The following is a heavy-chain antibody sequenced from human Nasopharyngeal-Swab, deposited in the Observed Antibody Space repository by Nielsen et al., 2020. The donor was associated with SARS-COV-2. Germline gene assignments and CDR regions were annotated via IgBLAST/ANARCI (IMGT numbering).Heavy chain of an antibody. CDR1: GYTFTSYY. Sequence: ASVKVSCKASGYTFTSYYMHWVRQAPGQGLEWMGIINPSGGSTSYAQKFQGRVTMTRDTSTSTVYMELSSLRSEDTAVYYCARDQIGDSSGYDSDYWGQGTLVTVSS. J-gene: IGHJ4*02. CDR2: INPSGGST. CDR3: ARDQIGDSSGYDSDY. D-gene: IGHD3-22*01. V-gene: IGHV1-46*01.